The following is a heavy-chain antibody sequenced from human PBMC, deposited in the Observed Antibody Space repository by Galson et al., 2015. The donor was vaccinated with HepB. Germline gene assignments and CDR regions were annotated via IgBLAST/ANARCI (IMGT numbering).Heavy chain of an antibody. CDR1: GFTFSSYS. CDR3: ARLGDLSGYSSA. D-gene: IGHD6-25*01. Sequence: SLRLSCAASGFTFSSYSINWVRQAPGKGLEWVSLITSSSDYIYSEASVKGRFTISRDNAKDSLYLQMKSLRAEDTAVYYCARLGDLSGYSSAWGQGTLVTVSS. CDR2: ITSSSDYI. V-gene: IGHV3-21*01. J-gene: IGHJ5*02.